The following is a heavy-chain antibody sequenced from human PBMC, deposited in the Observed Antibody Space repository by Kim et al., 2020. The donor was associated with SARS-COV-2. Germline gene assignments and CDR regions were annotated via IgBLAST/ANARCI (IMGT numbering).Heavy chain of an antibody. Sequence: GGSLRLSCAASGFTFSSYAMHWVRQAPGKGLEWVAVISYDGSNKYYADSVKGRFTISRDNSKNTLYLQMNSLRAEDTAVYYCARAGRGYGSGSYSHQYYSYGMCV. D-gene: IGHD3-10*01. CDR3: ARAGRGYGSGSYSHQYYSYGMCV. CDR2: ISYDGSNK. J-gene: IGHJ6*01. V-gene: IGHV3-30-3*01. CDR1: GFTFSSYA.